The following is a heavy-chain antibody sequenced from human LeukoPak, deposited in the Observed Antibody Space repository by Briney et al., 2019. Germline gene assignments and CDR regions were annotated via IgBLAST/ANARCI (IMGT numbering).Heavy chain of an antibody. CDR3: ARDLNEVGGKNSYGDYYYYGMDV. CDR1: GFTFSDYY. V-gene: IGHV3-11*04. CDR2: ISSSGYTI. D-gene: IGHD5-18*01. Sequence: GGSLRLSCAASGFTFSDYYMSWIRQAPGKGLEWVSYISSSGYTIYYADSMKGRFTISRDNAKNSLYLQMNSLRAEDTAVYYCARDLNEVGGKNSYGDYYYYGMDVWGQGTTVTVSS. J-gene: IGHJ6*02.